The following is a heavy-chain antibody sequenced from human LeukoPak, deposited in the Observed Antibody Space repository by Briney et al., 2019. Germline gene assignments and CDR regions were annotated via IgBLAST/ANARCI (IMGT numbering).Heavy chain of an antibody. CDR1: VGTFSSYS. CDR3: ARGKVRDPPHYYYYMDV. V-gene: IGHV1-69*05. D-gene: IGHD3-10*01. CDR2: IIPIFGTA. J-gene: IGHJ6*03. Sequence: SVNVSCKASVGTFSSYSISWVRQAPGQGLEWMGRIIPIFGTANYAQKFQGRVTITTDESTSTAYMELSSLGSEDRAVYYCARGKVRDPPHYYYYMDVWGKGTTVSVSS.